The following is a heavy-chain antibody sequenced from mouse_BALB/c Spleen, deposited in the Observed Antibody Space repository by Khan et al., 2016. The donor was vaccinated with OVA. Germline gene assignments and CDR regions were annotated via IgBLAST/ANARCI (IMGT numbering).Heavy chain of an antibody. D-gene: IGHD1-1*01. CDR2: VSTGGGYT. V-gene: IGHV5-6*01. CDR1: GFTFSTSG. CDR3: ARLAYYYDSEGFAY. Sequence: EVELVESGGDLVKPGGSLKLSCAASGFTFSTSGMSWVRQTPDQRLEWVATVSTGGGYTYYPDSVKGRFTISRDNAKNTLYLQMSSLKSEDTAMFYCARLAYYYDSEGFAYWGQGTLVTVSA. J-gene: IGHJ3*01.